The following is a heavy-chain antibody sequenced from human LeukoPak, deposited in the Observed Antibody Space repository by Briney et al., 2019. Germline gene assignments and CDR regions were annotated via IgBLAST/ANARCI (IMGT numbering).Heavy chain of an antibody. Sequence: ASVKVSCKASGGTFSSYAINWVRQATGQGLEWMGWMNPNSGNTGYAQKFQGRVTITRNTSISTAYMELSSLRSEDTAVYYCARYAYYDSSGYVDYWGQGTLVTVSS. CDR2: MNPNSGNT. J-gene: IGHJ4*02. CDR1: GGTFSSYA. D-gene: IGHD3-22*01. V-gene: IGHV1-8*03. CDR3: ARYAYYDSSGYVDY.